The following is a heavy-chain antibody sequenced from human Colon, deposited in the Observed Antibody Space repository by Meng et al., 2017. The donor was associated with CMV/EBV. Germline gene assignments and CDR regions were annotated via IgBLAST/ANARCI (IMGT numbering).Heavy chain of an antibody. CDR2: IHYSGSA. CDR1: GVSISTSY. V-gene: IGHV4-59*01. D-gene: IGHD3-22*01. CDR3: ARLDSSPASWFDP. J-gene: IGHJ5*02. Sequence: QVQLQESGPGLVKPSXXLSLTCTGSGVSISTSYWSWIRQSPGKGLEWIAYIHYSGSARYSPSLKSRVTISIDTSQNQFSLKLTSLSAEDTAVYYCARLDSSPASWFDPWGQGTLVTVSS.